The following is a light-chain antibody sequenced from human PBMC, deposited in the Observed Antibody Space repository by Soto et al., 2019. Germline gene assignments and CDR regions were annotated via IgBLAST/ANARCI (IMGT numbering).Light chain of an antibody. Sequence: PGERVTLSCRASQSVSSSYLTWYQLKPGQAPRLLIYGASTRATSIPARFSGSGSGTDFTLTISSLQPEDFAVYYCQQDYNPLTFGGGTNVEIK. J-gene: IGKJ4*01. V-gene: IGKV3D-7*01. CDR2: GAS. CDR3: QQDYNPLT. CDR1: QSVSSSY.